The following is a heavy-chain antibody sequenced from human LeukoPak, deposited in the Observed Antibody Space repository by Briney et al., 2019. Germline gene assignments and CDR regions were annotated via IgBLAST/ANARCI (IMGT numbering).Heavy chain of an antibody. V-gene: IGHV4-39*01. CDR1: GGSIGSSSYS. J-gene: IGHJ6*02. CDR3: ARHSSSNWISRFDV. D-gene: IGHD6-19*01. CDR2: IYYSGST. Sequence: PSETLSLTCIVSGGSIGSSSYSWAWLRQPPGKGLEWIGSIYYSGSTNKNPSLKSRLTMSVDTSLDQFSLKMASVTAADTALYYCARHSSSNWISRFDVWGQGTTVTVSS.